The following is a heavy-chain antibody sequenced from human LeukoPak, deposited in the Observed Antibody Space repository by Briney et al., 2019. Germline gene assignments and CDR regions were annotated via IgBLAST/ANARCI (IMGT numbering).Heavy chain of an antibody. J-gene: IGHJ4*02. CDR2: INTNTGNP. CDR3: AREVRAFDY. Sequence: ASVKVSCKASGYTFTAYAMIWVRQAPGQGLELMGWINTNTGNPTYAQGLTRRFVFSLDTSVSTAYLQISSLKAEDTAVYYCAREVRAFDYWGQGTLVTVSS. CDR1: GYTFTAYA. V-gene: IGHV7-4-1*02. D-gene: IGHD4-11*01.